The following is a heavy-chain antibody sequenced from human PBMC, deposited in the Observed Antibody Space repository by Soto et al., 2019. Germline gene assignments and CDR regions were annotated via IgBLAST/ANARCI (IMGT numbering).Heavy chain of an antibody. Sequence: EVQLLESGGGLVQPGGSLRLSCAASGFTFSRYAMSWVRQAPGKGLEWVSAISGGGGSTYYADSVRGRFTISGDNSKNTLYLQMNSLRAEDTAVYYCAKDFGYCSGGTCYPGYYMDVWGKGTTVTVSS. CDR1: GFTFSRYA. CDR2: ISGGGGST. CDR3: AKDFGYCSGGTCYPGYYMDV. J-gene: IGHJ6*03. V-gene: IGHV3-23*01. D-gene: IGHD2-15*01.